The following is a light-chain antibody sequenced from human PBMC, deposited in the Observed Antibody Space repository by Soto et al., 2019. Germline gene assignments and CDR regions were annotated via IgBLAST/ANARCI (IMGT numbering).Light chain of an antibody. CDR3: QQRTNWPRSFT. V-gene: IGKV3-11*01. CDR1: QSVSSY. CDR2: DTS. Sequence: EIVLTQSPATLSLSPGERATLSCRASQSVSSYLAWYQQKPGQAPRLLIYDTSKRATGIPARFSGSGSGPDFTLPISSLEPEDFAVYYCQQRTNWPRSFTFGPGTKVDIK. J-gene: IGKJ3*01.